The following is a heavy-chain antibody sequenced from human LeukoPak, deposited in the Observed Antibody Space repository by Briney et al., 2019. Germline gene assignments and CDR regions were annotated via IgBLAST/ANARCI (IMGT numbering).Heavy chain of an antibody. J-gene: IGHJ3*02. Sequence: GSSVKVSCKASGGTFSSYALSWVRQAPGQGPEWMGGIIPLFRTANYAQKFQDRVTITADKSTNTAFMELSSLRSEDTAMYYCATNYEILSGYPKNYYFHIWGQETMVTVSS. V-gene: IGHV1-69*06. CDR1: GGTFSSYA. D-gene: IGHD3-9*01. CDR3: ATNYEILSGYPKNYYFHI. CDR2: IIPLFRTA.